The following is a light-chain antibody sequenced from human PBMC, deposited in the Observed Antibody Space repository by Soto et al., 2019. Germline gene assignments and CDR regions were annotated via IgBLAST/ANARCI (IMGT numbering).Light chain of an antibody. V-gene: IGKV3D-20*02. CDR1: QSVSSTY. CDR2: SSS. J-gene: IGKJ5*01. CDR3: QQRHMWPIT. Sequence: ELVLTQSPGTLSLSPGDRATLSCRASQSVSSTYLAWYQQRPGQAPRLLIYSSSSRASGIPDRFSGSGSGTDFNLTISRLEPEDSAVYYCQQRHMWPITFGQGTRLEIK.